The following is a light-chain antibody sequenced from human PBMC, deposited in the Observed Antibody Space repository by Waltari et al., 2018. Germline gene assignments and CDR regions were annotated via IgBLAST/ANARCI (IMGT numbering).Light chain of an antibody. J-gene: IGKJ5*01. CDR2: DAA. V-gene: IGKV3-20*01. CDR3: QQYGTSLIT. Sequence: EIVLTQSPGTLSLSPGERATLSCRASQSVTRNFLAWYQQRPGQGPRLLIYDAASRATGIPDRFSGSGSGTDFTLTISRVEPEDFAVYYCQQYGTSLITFGQGTRLAIK. CDR1: QSVTRNF.